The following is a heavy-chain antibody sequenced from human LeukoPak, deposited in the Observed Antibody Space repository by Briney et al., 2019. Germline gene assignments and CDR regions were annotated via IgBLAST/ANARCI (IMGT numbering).Heavy chain of an antibody. D-gene: IGHD3-10*01. CDR2: ISGSGGST. CDR3: AKDLYIRWVVRGVIDY. V-gene: IGHV3-23*01. J-gene: IGHJ4*02. CDR1: GFTFSSYA. Sequence: PGGSLRLSCAASGFTFSSYAMSWVRQAPGKGLEWVSAISGSGGSTYYADSVKGRFTISRDNSKNTLYLQMNSLRAEDTAVYYCAKDLYIRWVVRGVIDYWGQGTLVTVSS.